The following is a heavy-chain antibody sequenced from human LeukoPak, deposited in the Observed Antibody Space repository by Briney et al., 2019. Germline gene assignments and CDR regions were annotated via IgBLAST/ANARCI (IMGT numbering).Heavy chain of an antibody. CDR2: ISGSGGST. Sequence: GGSLRLSCAASGFTFSNYAMNWVRQAPGNGLEWVSGISGSGGSTYYADSVKGRFTISRDNSKNTLYLQMNSLRAEDTAVYYCARAWSRVDPFDMWGQGTMVTVSS. CDR3: ARAWSRVDPFDM. D-gene: IGHD2-8*02. CDR1: GFTFSNYA. V-gene: IGHV3-23*01. J-gene: IGHJ3*02.